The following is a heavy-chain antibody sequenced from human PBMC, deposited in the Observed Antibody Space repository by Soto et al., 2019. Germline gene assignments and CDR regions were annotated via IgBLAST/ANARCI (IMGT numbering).Heavy chain of an antibody. CDR1: GGTFSSYA. V-gene: IGHV1-69*12. J-gene: IGHJ4*02. CDR2: IIPIFGTA. CDR3: ARGGTMVRGVISPIDY. D-gene: IGHD3-10*01. Sequence: QVQLVQSGAEVKKPGSSVKVSCKASGGTFSSYAISWVRQAPGQWLEWMGGIIPIFGTANYAQKFQGRVTITADESTSTAYMELSSLRSEDTAVYYCARGGTMVRGVISPIDYWGQGTLVTVSS.